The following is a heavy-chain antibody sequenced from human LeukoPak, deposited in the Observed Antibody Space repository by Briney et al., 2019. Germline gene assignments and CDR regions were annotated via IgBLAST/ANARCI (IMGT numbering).Heavy chain of an antibody. J-gene: IGHJ3*02. CDR3: ARERYYYDSSGSSNAFDI. CDR2: IYHSGST. V-gene: IGHV4-4*02. CDR1: GGSISSSNW. D-gene: IGHD3-22*01. Sequence: SETLSLTCAVSGGSISSSNWWSWVRQPPGKGLEWIGEIYHSGSTNYNPSLKSRVTISVDKSKNQFSLKLSSVTAADTAVYYCARERYYYDSSGSSNAFDIWGQGTMVTVSS.